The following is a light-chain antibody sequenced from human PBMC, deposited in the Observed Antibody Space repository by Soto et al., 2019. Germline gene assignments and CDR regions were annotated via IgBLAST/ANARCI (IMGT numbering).Light chain of an antibody. CDR2: DAS. Sequence: EIVLTQSPATLSLSPGERATLSCRASQSVSSSLAWYQQTPGQAPRLLIYDASNRATVIPARFSGSGSGTDFTLTISSLEPEDFAVYYCQQRSNWPPEITVGQGTRLEI. J-gene: IGKJ5*01. CDR3: QQRSNWPPEIT. V-gene: IGKV3-11*01. CDR1: QSVSSS.